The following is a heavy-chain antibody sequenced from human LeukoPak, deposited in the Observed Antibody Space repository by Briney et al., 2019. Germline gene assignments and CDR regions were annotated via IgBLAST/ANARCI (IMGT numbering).Heavy chain of an antibody. J-gene: IGHJ4*02. Sequence: SETLSLTCTVSGDSITRNYWSWLRQPAGKGLEWIGRIYNSGNTNYSPSLESRVTMSTDTSKNQFSLKLTSVTAADTAVYYCARGSFDSSGYYVFDYWGQGTLVTASS. D-gene: IGHD3-22*01. V-gene: IGHV4-4*07. CDR1: GDSITRNY. CDR3: ARGSFDSSGYYVFDY. CDR2: IYNSGNT.